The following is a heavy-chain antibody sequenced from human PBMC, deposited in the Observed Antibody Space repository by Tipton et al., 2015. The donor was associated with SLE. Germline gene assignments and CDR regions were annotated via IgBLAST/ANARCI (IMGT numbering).Heavy chain of an antibody. CDR1: GGSFSGYY. CDR2: IYYSGST. Sequence: TLSLTCAVYGGSFSGYYWSWIRQHPRKGLEWIGYIYYSGSTHYDPSLRSRVTISVDTSKNQFSLKLSSVTAADTAVYYCASYSSSYFDYWGQGTLVTVSS. V-gene: IGHV4-31*11. D-gene: IGHD6-6*01. J-gene: IGHJ4*02. CDR3: ASYSSSYFDY.